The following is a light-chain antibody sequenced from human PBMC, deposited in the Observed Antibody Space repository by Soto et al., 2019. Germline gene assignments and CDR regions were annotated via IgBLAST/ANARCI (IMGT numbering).Light chain of an antibody. V-gene: IGLV2-14*01. CDR1: SSDVGGFHY. Sequence: QSVLTQPASVSGSPGQSTTISCTGTSSDVGGFHYVSWYQQHPGKTPKLLIYEVRNRPSGVSNRFSGSKSGNTASLTISGLQAEDEADYYCSSYTSSSSGVFGTGTKVTVL. CDR3: SSYTSSSSGV. CDR2: EVR. J-gene: IGLJ1*01.